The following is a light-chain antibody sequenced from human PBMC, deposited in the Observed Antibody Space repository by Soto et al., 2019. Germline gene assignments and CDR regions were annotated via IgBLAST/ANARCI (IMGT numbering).Light chain of an antibody. CDR2: EVT. V-gene: IGLV2-14*01. Sequence: QSALTQPASVSGSPGQSITISCTGTNSEVGAFNYVSWYQQHPGKAPQLMIYEVTNRPSGVSNRFSGSKSGNTASLTVSGLRPEDEADYYCSSYSSSGTVMFGGGTKVTVL. CDR1: NSEVGAFNY. J-gene: IGLJ3*02. CDR3: SSYSSSGTVM.